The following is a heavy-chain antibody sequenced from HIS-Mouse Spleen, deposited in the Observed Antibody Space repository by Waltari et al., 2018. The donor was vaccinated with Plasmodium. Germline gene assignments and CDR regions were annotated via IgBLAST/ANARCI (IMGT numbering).Heavy chain of an antibody. D-gene: IGHD7-27*01. CDR3: ARDPPLSITGDLDAFDI. CDR1: GFTFSSYT. Sequence: GGSLRLSCAASGFTFSSYTMNWVRQAPGKGLEWVSSISSSSSYIYYADSVKGRFTSSRDNAKNSLYLQMNSLRAEDTAVYYCARDPPLSITGDLDAFDIWGQGTMVTVSS. CDR2: ISSSSSYI. J-gene: IGHJ3*02. V-gene: IGHV3-21*01.